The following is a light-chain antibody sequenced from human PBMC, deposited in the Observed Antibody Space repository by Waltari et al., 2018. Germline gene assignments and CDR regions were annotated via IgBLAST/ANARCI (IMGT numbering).Light chain of an antibody. CDR1: DIGSKT. J-gene: IGLJ1*01. Sequence: LTQPPSVSVAPGQTATIDCGGDDIGSKTVLWYQQKPGQAPVLVVYDETDRPSRIPERLSGSNSGNTATLTISRVEAGDEADYYCQVWDSLIDHYVFGTGTKVTVL. CDR3: QVWDSLIDHYV. V-gene: IGLV3-21*02. CDR2: DET.